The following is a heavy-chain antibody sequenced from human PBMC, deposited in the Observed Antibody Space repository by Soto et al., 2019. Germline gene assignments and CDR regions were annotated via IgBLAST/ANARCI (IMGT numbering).Heavy chain of an antibody. CDR3: AKDLYYYGSGSPSYFDY. V-gene: IGHV3-23*01. CDR1: GFTFSSYA. D-gene: IGHD3-10*01. CDR2: ISGSGGST. J-gene: IGHJ4*02. Sequence: AGGXLRLSCAASGFTFSSYAMSWVRQAPGKGLEWVSAISGSGGSTYYADSVKGRFTISRDNSKNTLYLQMNSLRAEDTAVYYCAKDLYYYGSGSPSYFDYWGQGTLVTVSS.